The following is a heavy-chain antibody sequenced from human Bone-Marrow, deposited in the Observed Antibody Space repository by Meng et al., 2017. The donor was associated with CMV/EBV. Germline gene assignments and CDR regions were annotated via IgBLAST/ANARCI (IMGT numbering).Heavy chain of an antibody. D-gene: IGHD3-10*01. Sequence: GESLKISCAASGFTVSSNYMSWVRQAPGKGLEWVSVIYSGGSTYYADSVKGRFTISRDNSKNTLYLQMNSLRAEDTAVYYCARAIRLPGALDYWGQGTLVTVSS. CDR3: ARAIRLPGALDY. CDR1: GFTVSSNY. V-gene: IGHV3-53*01. J-gene: IGHJ4*02. CDR2: IYSGGST.